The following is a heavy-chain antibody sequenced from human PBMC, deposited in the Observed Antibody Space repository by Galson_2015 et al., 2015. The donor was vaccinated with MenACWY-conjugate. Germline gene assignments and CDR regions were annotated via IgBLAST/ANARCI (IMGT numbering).Heavy chain of an antibody. D-gene: IGHD4-11*01. CDR3: ARGDNDYTPRFDY. Sequence: CAISGESVSSTSTWNWIRQSPSRGLEWLGRTYYRSKWFNDYAVSVKSRIIINPDTSKNQFSLQLNSVTPEDTAVYYCARGDNDYTPRFDYWGQGTLVTVSS. CDR1: GESVSSTST. V-gene: IGHV6-1*01. J-gene: IGHJ4*02. CDR2: TYYRSKWFN.